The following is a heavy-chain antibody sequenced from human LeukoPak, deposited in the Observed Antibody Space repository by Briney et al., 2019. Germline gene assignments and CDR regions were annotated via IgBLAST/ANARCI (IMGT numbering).Heavy chain of an antibody. Sequence: GGSLRLSCAASGFTFSSYSMNWVHQAPEKGLEWVSSISSSGSYIYYADSVKGRFTISRDNAKNSLYLQMNSLRAEDTAVYYCARADCSGGSCYFGTHAFDIWGQGTMVTVSS. CDR2: ISSSGSYI. V-gene: IGHV3-21*01. J-gene: IGHJ3*02. D-gene: IGHD2-15*01. CDR3: ARADCSGGSCYFGTHAFDI. CDR1: GFTFSSYS.